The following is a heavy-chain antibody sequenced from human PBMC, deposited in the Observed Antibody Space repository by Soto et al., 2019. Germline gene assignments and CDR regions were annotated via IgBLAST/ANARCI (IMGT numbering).Heavy chain of an antibody. CDR3: ARTTVPPEWDP. CDR1: GGSFSGYY. V-gene: IGHV4-34*01. J-gene: IGHJ5*02. CDR2: INHSGST. D-gene: IGHD4-17*01. Sequence: PSETLSLTCAVYGGSFSGYYWSWIRQPPGKGLEWIGEINHSGSTNSTHSLKSRVTISVDTSKNQFSLKLRSVTAADTAVYYCARTTVPPEWDPWGQGTLVTVSS.